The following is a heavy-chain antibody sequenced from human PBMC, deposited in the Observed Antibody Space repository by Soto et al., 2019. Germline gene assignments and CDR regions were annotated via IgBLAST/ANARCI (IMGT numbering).Heavy chain of an antibody. Sequence: QVQLVESGGGVVQPGRSLRLSCAASGFPFSSYDIYWVRQAPGKGLEWVAVISYDGSNKYYADSVKGRFTISRDNSENTLYLQMNSLRAEDTAVYYCARDYGDYPRHGMDVWGQRTPVTVSS. CDR2: ISYDGSNK. D-gene: IGHD4-17*01. CDR1: GFPFSSYD. V-gene: IGHV3-30-3*01. J-gene: IGHJ6*02. CDR3: ARDYGDYPRHGMDV.